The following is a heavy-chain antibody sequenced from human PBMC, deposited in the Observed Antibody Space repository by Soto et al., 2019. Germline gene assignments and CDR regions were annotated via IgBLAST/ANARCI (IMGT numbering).Heavy chain of an antibody. J-gene: IGHJ6*02. D-gene: IGHD3-22*01. Sequence: ETLSLTCTVSGGSISSSSYYWGWIRQPPGKGLEWIGSIYYSGSTYYNPSLKSRVTISVDTSKNQFSLKLSSVTAADTAVYYCARQGGYYYSNYYGMDVWGQGTTVTVSS. CDR2: IYYSGST. V-gene: IGHV4-39*01. CDR3: ARQGGYYYSNYYGMDV. CDR1: GGSISSSSYY.